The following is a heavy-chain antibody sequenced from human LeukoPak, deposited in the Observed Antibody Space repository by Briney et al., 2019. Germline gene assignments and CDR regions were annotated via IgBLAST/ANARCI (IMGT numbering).Heavy chain of an antibody. Sequence: SVKVSCKASGGTFSSYAISWVRQAPGQGLEWMGGIIPIFGTANYAQKFQGRVTITADKSTSTAYMELSSLRSEDTAVYYCASTFEWDDAFDIWGQGTVVTVSS. CDR3: ASTFEWDDAFDI. CDR2: IIPIFGTA. V-gene: IGHV1-69*06. CDR1: GGTFSSYA. D-gene: IGHD3-3*01. J-gene: IGHJ3*02.